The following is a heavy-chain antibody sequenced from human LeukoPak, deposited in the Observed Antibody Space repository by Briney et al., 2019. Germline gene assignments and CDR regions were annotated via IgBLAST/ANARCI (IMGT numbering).Heavy chain of an antibody. CDR3: VSLFVQEPSGSFDP. D-gene: IGHD3-10*01. Sequence: ASVKVSCKTSGYTFSSYEINWVRQPPGQGLEWMGWMNPNSGNTAYAQKFQGRVTMTRDVSIRTAYMELSSLRSEDTAVYYCVSLFVQEPSGSFDPWGQGTLVTVS. CDR2: MNPNSGNT. V-gene: IGHV1-8*01. CDR1: GYTFSSYE. J-gene: IGHJ5*02.